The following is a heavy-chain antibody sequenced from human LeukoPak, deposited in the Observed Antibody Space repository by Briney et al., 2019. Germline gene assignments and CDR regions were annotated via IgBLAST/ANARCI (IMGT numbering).Heavy chain of an antibody. CDR2: LTGSGGNT. CDR3: AKSRVGYDY. CDR1: GFTFSSYV. Sequence: GGSLTLSCAASGFTFSSYVMSWVRQAPAQGLEWVSTLTGSGGNTYYADSVKGRFTISRDNSKNTLYLQMNSLRSEDPAVYYCAKSRVGYDYWGQGTLVTVSS. V-gene: IGHV3-23*01. D-gene: IGHD1-26*01. J-gene: IGHJ4*02.